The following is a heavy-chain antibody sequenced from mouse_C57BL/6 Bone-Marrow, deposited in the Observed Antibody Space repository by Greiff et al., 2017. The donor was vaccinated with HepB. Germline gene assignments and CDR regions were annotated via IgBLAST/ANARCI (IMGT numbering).Heavy chain of an antibody. CDR3: ARYYRDAMDY. V-gene: IGHV1-69*01. CDR1: GYTFTSYW. D-gene: IGHD2-12*01. CDR2: IDPSDSYT. J-gene: IGHJ4*01. Sequence: QVQLKQPGAELVMPGASVKLSCKASGYTFTSYWMHWVKQRPGQGLEWIGEIDPSDSYTNYNQKFKGKSTLTVDKSSSTAYMQLSSLTSEDSAVYYCARYYRDAMDYWGQGTSVTVSS.